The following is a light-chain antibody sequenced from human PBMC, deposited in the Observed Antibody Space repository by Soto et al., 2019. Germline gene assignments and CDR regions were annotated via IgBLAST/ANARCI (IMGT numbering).Light chain of an antibody. CDR1: QGIRNA. CDR3: QQYDNLPLT. Sequence: IQMTQSPSSLSASVGDRVTISCPASQGIRNALGWYQQKPGKAPKLLIYDASNLETGVPSRFSGSGSGTDFTFTISSLQPEDIATYYCQQYDNLPLTFGGGTKVDI. CDR2: DAS. J-gene: IGKJ4*01. V-gene: IGKV1-33*01.